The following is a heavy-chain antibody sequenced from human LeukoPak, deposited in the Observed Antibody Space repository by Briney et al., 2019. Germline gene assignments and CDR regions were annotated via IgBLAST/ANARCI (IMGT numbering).Heavy chain of an antibody. CDR3: AEDGWEHTTSDAFDI. CDR2: ISGSGGST. Sequence: GGSLRLSCAASGFTFSSYAMSWVRQAPGKGVEWVSAISGSGGSTYYADSVKGRFTISRDNSKNTLYLQMNSLRAEDTAVYYCAEDGWEHTTSDAFDIWGQGTMVTVSS. CDR1: GFTFSSYA. V-gene: IGHV3-23*01. J-gene: IGHJ3*02. D-gene: IGHD1-26*01.